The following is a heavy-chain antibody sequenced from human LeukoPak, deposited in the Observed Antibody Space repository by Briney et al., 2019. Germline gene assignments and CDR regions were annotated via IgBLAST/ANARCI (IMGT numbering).Heavy chain of an antibody. Sequence: GGSLRPSCAASGFTFNNYEMNWVRQAPGKGLEWVAYINSPGTTIFYADSVKGRFTISRDNARNSLSLQMNSLRAEDTAIYYCVRDDPGDYWGQGTLLTVSS. J-gene: IGHJ4*02. CDR3: VRDDPGDY. CDR2: INSPGTTI. V-gene: IGHV3-48*03. CDR1: GFTFNNYE.